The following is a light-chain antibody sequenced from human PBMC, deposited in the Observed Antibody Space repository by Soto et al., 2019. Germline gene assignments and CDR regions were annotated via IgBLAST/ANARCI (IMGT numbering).Light chain of an antibody. CDR3: QQYGSSPPWYT. CDR1: QSVSSSY. V-gene: IGKV3-20*01. J-gene: IGKJ2*01. CDR2: GAS. Sequence: EIVLTQSPGTLSLSPGERATLSCRASQSVSSSYLAWYQQKPGQAPRLLIYGASSRATGIPARFSGSGSGTDFTLTISRLEPEDFAVYYCQQYGSSPPWYTFGQGTKLEIK.